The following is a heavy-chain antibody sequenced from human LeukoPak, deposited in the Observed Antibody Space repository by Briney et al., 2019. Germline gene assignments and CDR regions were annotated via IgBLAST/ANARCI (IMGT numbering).Heavy chain of an antibody. D-gene: IGHD3-10*01. CDR1: GGSISSGDYY. CDR2: IYYSGST. V-gene: IGHV4-30-4*01. Sequence: SQTLSLTCTVSGGSISSGDYYWSCIRQPPGKGLEWIGYIYYSGSTYYNPSLKSRVTISVDTSKHQFSLKLSSVTAADTAVYYCARVLNGSGGGGFWFFFDYWGQGTLVTVSS. CDR3: ARVLNGSGGGGFWFFFDY. J-gene: IGHJ4*02.